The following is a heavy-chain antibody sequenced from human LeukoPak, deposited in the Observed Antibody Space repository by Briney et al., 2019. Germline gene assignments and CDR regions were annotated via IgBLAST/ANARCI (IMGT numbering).Heavy chain of an antibody. CDR2: ISAYNGNT. Sequence: ASVKVSCKASGYTFTSYGISWVRQAPGQGLEWMGWISAYNGNTNYAQKLQGRVTMITDTSTSTAYMELRSLRSDDTAVYYCARVDEHIRRFDPWGQGTLVTVSS. D-gene: IGHD2-21*01. CDR1: GYTFTSYG. CDR3: ARVDEHIRRFDP. V-gene: IGHV1-18*01. J-gene: IGHJ5*02.